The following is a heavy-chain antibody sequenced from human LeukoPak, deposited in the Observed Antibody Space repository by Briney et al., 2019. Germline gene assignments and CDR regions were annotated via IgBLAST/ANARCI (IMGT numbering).Heavy chain of an antibody. CDR1: GXSFTSYC. CDR3: ARRSMGAAHYGFALDI. D-gene: IGHD1-26*01. V-gene: IGHV5-51*01. CDR2: IYPGDSDT. Sequence: GESLKISFKGSGXSFTSYCIGWVRQMPGKGLECMGIIYPGDSDTRYSPSFQGHVTISADKSINTAYLQWSSLEASDTAMYYCARRSMGAAHYGFALDIWGQGTMVTVSS. J-gene: IGHJ3*02.